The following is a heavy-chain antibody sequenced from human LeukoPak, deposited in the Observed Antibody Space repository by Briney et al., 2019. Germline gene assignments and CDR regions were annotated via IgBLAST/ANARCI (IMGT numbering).Heavy chain of an antibody. D-gene: IGHD3-22*01. CDR1: GITLSNYG. V-gene: IGHV3-23*01. CDR3: AKAGYDTSGYPPYFDY. CDR2: ISDSGGRT. Sequence: GGSLRLSCAVSGITLSNYGMSWVRQAPGKGLEWVAGISDSGGRTNYADSVKGRFTISRDSSKNTLYLQMNSLRAEDTAVYYCAKAGYDTSGYPPYFDYWGQGTLVTVSS. J-gene: IGHJ4*02.